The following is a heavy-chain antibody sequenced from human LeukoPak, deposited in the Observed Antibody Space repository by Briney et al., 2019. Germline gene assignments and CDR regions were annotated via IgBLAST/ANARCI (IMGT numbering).Heavy chain of an antibody. CDR2: ISYDGSNK. D-gene: IGHD5-24*01. J-gene: IGHJ4*02. Sequence: GGSLRLSCAASGFTFSSYAMHWVRQAPGKGLEWVAVISYDGSNKYYADSVKGRFTISRDNSKNTLYLHMYSLRADDTAVYYCAREEEMATNTDYWGQGTLVTVSS. CDR3: AREEEMATNTDY. V-gene: IGHV3-30-3*01. CDR1: GFTFSSYA.